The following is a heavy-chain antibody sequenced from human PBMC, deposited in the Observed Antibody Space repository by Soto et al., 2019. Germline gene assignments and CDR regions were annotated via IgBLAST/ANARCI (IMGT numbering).Heavy chain of an antibody. CDR3: ARVGRYYFDY. Sequence: SQTLSLTCAISGDSVSSNSVGWNWIRQSPSRGLEWLGRTYYRSKWYNEYAVSVKSRVTINPDTSKNQFSLQLKFVTPEDTAVYYCARVGRYYFDYWGQGTLVTGS. J-gene: IGHJ4*02. V-gene: IGHV6-1*01. CDR2: TYYRSKWYN. CDR1: GDSVSSNSVG. D-gene: IGHD1-26*01.